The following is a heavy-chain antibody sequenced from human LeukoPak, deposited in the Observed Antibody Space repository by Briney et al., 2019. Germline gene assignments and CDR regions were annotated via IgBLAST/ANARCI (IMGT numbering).Heavy chain of an antibody. J-gene: IGHJ4*02. V-gene: IGHV5-51*01. CDR1: GYSFTSYW. Sequence: GESLKISCKGSGYSFTSYWTGWVRHMPGKGLECMGIIYPGDSDTRYSPSFQGQVTISADKSITTAYLQWSSLKASDTAMYYCARPRNFDYFDYWGQGTLVTVSS. CDR3: ARPRNFDYFDY. CDR2: IYPGDSDT. D-gene: IGHD4-11*01.